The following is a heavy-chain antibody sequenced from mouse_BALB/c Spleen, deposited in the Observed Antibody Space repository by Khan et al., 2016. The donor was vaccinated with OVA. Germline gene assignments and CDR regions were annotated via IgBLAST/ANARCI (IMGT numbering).Heavy chain of an antibody. J-gene: IGHJ2*01. CDR3: ARTHES. V-gene: IGHV1-4*01. Sequence: QVQLKQSGAELARPGASVKMSCKASGYTFTSYTMHWVKQRPGKGLEWIGYINPSSGYTKYNQKFKDKATLTADKYYSTSYMQLSNQTSEDAAGYYCARTHESWGQGTTITVSS. CDR2: INPSSGYT. CDR1: GYTFTSYT.